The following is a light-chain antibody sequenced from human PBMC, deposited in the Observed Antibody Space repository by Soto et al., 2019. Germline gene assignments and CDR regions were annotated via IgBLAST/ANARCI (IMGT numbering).Light chain of an antibody. J-gene: IGKJ4*01. CDR2: AAS. Sequence: DIQMTQSPSSLSASVGDRVTITCRASQDISNYLAGYQQKPGKAPKSLIYAASDLQSGVPSKFSGGGSGTDFTLTINSLQPEDFAIYYCQQYYAYPLTFGGGTKVEIK. CDR1: QDISNY. CDR3: QQYYAYPLT. V-gene: IGKV1-16*02.